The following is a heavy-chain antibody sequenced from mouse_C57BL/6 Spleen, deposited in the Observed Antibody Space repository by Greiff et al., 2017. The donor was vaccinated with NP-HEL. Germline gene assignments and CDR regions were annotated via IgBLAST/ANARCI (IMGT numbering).Heavy chain of an antibody. CDR2: IYPGSGNT. CDR1: GYSFTSYY. J-gene: IGHJ4*01. CDR3: GRVYDGYYGAMDY. V-gene: IGHV1-66*01. D-gene: IGHD2-3*01. Sequence: VQLQQSGPELVKPGASVKISCKASGYSFTSYYIHWVKQRPGQGLEWIGWIYPGSGNTKYNEKFKGKATLTADTSSSTAYMQLSSLTSEDSAVYYCGRVYDGYYGAMDYWGQGTSVTVSS.